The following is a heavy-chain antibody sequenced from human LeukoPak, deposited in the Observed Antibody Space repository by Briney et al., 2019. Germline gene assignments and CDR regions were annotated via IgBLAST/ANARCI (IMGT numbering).Heavy chain of an antibody. V-gene: IGHV5-51*01. D-gene: IGHD5-24*01. J-gene: IGHJ4*02. CDR2: IYPGDSDT. CDR1: GYSFTSYW. CDR3: ARPIEMATIQQGFDY. Sequence: GESLKISCKGSGYSFTSYWIGWVRQMPGKGLEWMGIIYPGDSDTRYSPSFQGQVTISADKSISTAYLQWSSLKASDTAMYYCARPIEMATIQQGFDYWGQGTLVTVSS.